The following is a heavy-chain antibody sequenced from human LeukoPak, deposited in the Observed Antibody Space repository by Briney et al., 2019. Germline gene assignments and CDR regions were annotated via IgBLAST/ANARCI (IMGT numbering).Heavy chain of an antibody. CDR2: ITTYNGNT. V-gene: IGHV1-18*01. J-gene: IGHJ6*03. D-gene: IGHD6-6*01. Sequence: ASVKVSRKASGYTFSSHGISWVRQAPGQGLEWMGWITTYNGNTNYALKLQGRLTMTTDTSTSTAYMELRSLTSDDTAVYYCARSPYSSSSYNYMDVWGKGTTVTVSS. CDR3: ARSPYSSSSYNYMDV. CDR1: GYTFSSHG.